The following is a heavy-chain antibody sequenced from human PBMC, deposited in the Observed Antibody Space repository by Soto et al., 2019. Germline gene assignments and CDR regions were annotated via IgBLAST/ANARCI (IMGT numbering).Heavy chain of an antibody. CDR2: ISSTTNYI. Sequence: EVQLVESGGGLVKPGGSWNLSFPASGLTFTGIAINWFGQLPGKGLEWVSSISSTTNYIYYGDSMKGRFTISRDNAKNSLYLEMNSLRAEDTAVYYCARESEDLTSNFDYWGQGTLVTVSS. CDR1: GLTFTGIA. V-gene: IGHV3-21*06. J-gene: IGHJ4*02. CDR3: ARESEDLTSNFDY.